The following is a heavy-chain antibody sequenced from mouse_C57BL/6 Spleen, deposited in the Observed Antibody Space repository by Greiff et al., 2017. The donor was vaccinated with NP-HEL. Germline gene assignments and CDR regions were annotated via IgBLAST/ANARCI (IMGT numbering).Heavy chain of an antibody. CDR2: IDPENGDT. CDR1: GFNIKDDY. D-gene: IGHD2-1*01. CDR3: TFYGNQAWFAY. V-gene: IGHV14-4*01. Sequence: EVQLQESGAELVRPGASVKLSCTASGFNIKDDYMHWVKQRPEQGLEWIGWIDPENGDTEYASKFQGKATITADTSSNTAYLQLSSLTSEDTAVYYCTFYGNQAWFAYWGQGTLVTVSA. J-gene: IGHJ3*01.